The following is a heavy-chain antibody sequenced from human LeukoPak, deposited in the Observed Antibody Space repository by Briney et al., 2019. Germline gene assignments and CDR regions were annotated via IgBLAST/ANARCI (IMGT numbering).Heavy chain of an antibody. CDR3: ARGPDDQTEYCSGGSCPFDY. Sequence: SQTLSLTCTVSGGSISSGGYYWSWIRQHPGKGLEWIGYIYYSGSTYYNPSLKSRVTISVDTSKNQFSLKLSSVTAADTAVYYCARGPDDQTEYCSGGSCPFDYWGQGTLVTVSS. V-gene: IGHV4-31*03. J-gene: IGHJ4*02. D-gene: IGHD2-15*01. CDR2: IYYSGST. CDR1: GGSISSGGYY.